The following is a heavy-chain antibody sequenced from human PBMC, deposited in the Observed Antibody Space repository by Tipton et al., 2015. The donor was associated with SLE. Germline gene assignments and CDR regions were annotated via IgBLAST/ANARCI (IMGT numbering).Heavy chain of an antibody. CDR3: ATVDYFDSGDAFDF. CDR1: GGSISSSSYY. Sequence: TLSLTCTVSGGSISSSSYYWSWIRQPPGKGLEWIGYIYYSGSTNYNPSLKSRVTISVDTSKNQFSLKLSSVTAADTAVYYCATVDYFDSGDAFDFWGHGSMVTVSS. D-gene: IGHD3-22*01. CDR2: IYYSGST. V-gene: IGHV4-61*01. J-gene: IGHJ3*01.